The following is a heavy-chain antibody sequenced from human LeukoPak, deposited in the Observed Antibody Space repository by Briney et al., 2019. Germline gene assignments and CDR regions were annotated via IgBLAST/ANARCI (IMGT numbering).Heavy chain of an antibody. Sequence: PGGSLRLSCAASGFTVSSNYMSWVRQAPGKGLEWVSVIYSGGSTYYADSAKGRFTISRDNSKNTLYLQMNSLRAEDTAVYYCARSIDSSGYYYVSLDYWGQGTLVTVSS. CDR1: GFTVSSNY. J-gene: IGHJ4*02. D-gene: IGHD3-22*01. CDR3: ARSIDSSGYYYVSLDY. V-gene: IGHV3-53*01. CDR2: IYSGGST.